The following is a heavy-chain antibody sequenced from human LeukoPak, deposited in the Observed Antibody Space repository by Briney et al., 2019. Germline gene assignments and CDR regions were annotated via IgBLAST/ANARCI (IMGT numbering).Heavy chain of an antibody. V-gene: IGHV3-23*01. CDR1: GFTFSTYA. Sequence: PGGSLRLSCAASGFTFSTYAMTWVRQAPGKGLEWVSVISGSGGTTYYADSVKGRFTLSRDNSKNTVFLQMNSLRAEDTAVYYCASSRSDYGRPGWAEFDYWGQGTLVTVSS. D-gene: IGHD4-17*01. J-gene: IGHJ4*02. CDR3: ASSRSDYGRPGWAEFDY. CDR2: ISGSGGTT.